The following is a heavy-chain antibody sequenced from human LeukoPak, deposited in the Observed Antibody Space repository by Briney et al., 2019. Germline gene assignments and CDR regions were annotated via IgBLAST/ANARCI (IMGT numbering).Heavy chain of an antibody. V-gene: IGHV4-30-4*08. J-gene: IGHJ4*02. CDR2: IYYSGST. Sequence: PSETLSLTCTVSGGSISSGDYYWSWIRQPPGKGLEWIGYIYYSGSTYYNPSLKSRVTISVDTSKNQFSLKLSSVTAAVTAVYYCARGSGPRYCSSTSCPTDYWGQGTLVTVSS. CDR1: GGSISSGDYY. D-gene: IGHD2-2*01. CDR3: ARGSGPRYCSSTSCPTDY.